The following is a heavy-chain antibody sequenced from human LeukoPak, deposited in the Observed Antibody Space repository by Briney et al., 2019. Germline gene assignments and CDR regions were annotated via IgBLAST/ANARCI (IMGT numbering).Heavy chain of an antibody. CDR1: GYTFTGYY. J-gene: IGHJ4*02. D-gene: IGHD1-26*01. CDR2: INPNSGGT. CDR3: ATRSGSYFRRFDY. Sequence: ASVKVSCKASGYTFTGYYMHWVRQAPGQGLEWMGWINPNSGGTNYAQKFQGRVTMTRDTSISTAYMELSRLRSDDTAVYYCATRSGSYFRRFDYWGQGTLVTVSS. V-gene: IGHV1-2*02.